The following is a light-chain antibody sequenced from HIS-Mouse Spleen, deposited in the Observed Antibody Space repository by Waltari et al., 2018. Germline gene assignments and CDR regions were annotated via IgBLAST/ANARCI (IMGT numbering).Light chain of an antibody. J-gene: IGLJ2*01. CDR2: RVS. V-gene: IGLV2-8*01. CDR1: SSDVGGYNY. Sequence: QSALTQPPSASGSPGQSVTISCTGTSSDVGGYNYVSWYQQHPGKAPKLMIYRVSKWPAGVPERFSGSKSGNTASLTVSGLQAEDEADYYCSSYAGSNNLVFGGGTKLTVL. CDR3: SSYAGSNNLV.